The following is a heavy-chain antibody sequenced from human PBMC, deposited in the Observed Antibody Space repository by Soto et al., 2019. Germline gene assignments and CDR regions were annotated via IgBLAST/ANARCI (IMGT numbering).Heavy chain of an antibody. Sequence: GGSLRLSCAASGFTFSSYGMHWVRQAPGKGLEWVAVIWYDGSNKYYADSVKGRFTISRDNSKNTLYLQMNSLRAEDTAVYYCARESTYYYDSSRRGAFDIWRQGTMVTVSS. CDR3: ARESTYYYDSSRRGAFDI. J-gene: IGHJ3*02. V-gene: IGHV3-33*01. D-gene: IGHD3-22*01. CDR1: GFTFSSYG. CDR2: IWYDGSNK.